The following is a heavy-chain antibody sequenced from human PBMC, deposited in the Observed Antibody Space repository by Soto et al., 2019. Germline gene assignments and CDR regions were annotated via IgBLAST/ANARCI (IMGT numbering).Heavy chain of an antibody. V-gene: IGHV1-69*12. CDR3: ARDVVGKVDTAMDD. Sequence: QVQLVQSGAEVKKPGSSVKVSCKASGGTFSSYAISWVRQAPGQGLEWMGGIIPIFGTANYAQKFQGRVTXXAXESXSTAYMELSSLRSEDTAVYYCARDVVGKVDTAMDDWGQGTLVTVSS. D-gene: IGHD5-18*01. CDR1: GGTFSSYA. J-gene: IGHJ4*02. CDR2: IIPIFGTA.